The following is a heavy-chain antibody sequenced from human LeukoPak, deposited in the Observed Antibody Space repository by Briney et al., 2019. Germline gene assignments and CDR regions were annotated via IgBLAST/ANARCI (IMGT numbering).Heavy chain of an antibody. Sequence: PSETLSLTCAIFGGSFSDFSWTWIRQPPGKGLEWIGEINHGGGANYNPSLESRAAVSADMSKKQISLTLRSVTAADTAVYYCARGQVDFWRRYSYWYFDLWGRGTLVTVSS. V-gene: IGHV4-34*01. D-gene: IGHD3-3*01. CDR1: GGSFSDFS. CDR3: ARGQVDFWRRYSYWYFDL. J-gene: IGHJ2*01. CDR2: INHGGGA.